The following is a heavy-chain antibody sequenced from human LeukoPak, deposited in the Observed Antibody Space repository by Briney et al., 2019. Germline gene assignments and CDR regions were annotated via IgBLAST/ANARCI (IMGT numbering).Heavy chain of an antibody. D-gene: IGHD3-22*01. CDR3: ARLGGFYHSSGYD. V-gene: IGHV5-51*01. Sequence: GESLKISCKGSGYSFINYWIAWVRQMRGKGLEWMGIIYPGDSDTRYSPSFQGQVTISADKSISTAYLQWSSLKASDTAMYYCARLGGFYHSSGYDWGQGTLVTVSS. CDR2: IYPGDSDT. CDR1: GYSFINYW. J-gene: IGHJ4*02.